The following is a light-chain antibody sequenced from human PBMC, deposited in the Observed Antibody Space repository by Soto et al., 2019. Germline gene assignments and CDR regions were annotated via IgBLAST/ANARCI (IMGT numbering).Light chain of an antibody. J-gene: IGLJ1*01. V-gene: IGLV2-14*01. CDR1: SSDVGGYNY. CDR2: EVS. Sequence: QSALTQPDSVSGSPGQSITISCTGTSSDVGGYNYVSWYQQHPGKAPKLMIYEVSNRPSGVSNRFSGSKSGNTASLTISGLQAEDEADYYCSSYTSSSTPLVFGTGTKVTVL. CDR3: SSYTSSSTPLV.